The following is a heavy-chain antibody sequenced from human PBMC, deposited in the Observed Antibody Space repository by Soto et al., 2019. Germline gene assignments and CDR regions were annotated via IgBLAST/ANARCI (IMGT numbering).Heavy chain of an antibody. V-gene: IGHV1-2*02. Sequence: ASVKVSCKASGYRFTAYYMHWVRQAPGQGLEWMGWIKPSSGGTKYAQKFQGRVTMARDTSISTAYMQLSMLRSDDTAVYYCARADFDVLTGYYTSSYFFDYWGQGTLVTVSS. CDR2: IKPSSGGT. CDR3: ARADFDVLTGYYTSSYFFDY. J-gene: IGHJ4*02. D-gene: IGHD3-9*01. CDR1: GYRFTAYY.